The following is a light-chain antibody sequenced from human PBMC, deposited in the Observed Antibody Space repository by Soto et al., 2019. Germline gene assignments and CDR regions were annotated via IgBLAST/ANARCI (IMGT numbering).Light chain of an antibody. CDR1: QSVSSN. V-gene: IGKV3-15*01. Sequence: EIVMTQSPSTLSVSPVERGTLSCRASQSVSSNLAWYQQKPGQAPSLLIYGASTRATGTPARFSGSGSGTEFTLTISSLQSEDFAVYYCQQYIRWPLTFGGGTKVDIK. J-gene: IGKJ4*01. CDR3: QQYIRWPLT. CDR2: GAS.